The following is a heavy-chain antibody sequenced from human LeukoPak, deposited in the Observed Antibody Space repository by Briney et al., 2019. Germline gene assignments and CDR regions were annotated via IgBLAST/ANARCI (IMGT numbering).Heavy chain of an antibody. D-gene: IGHD1-1*01. CDR3: ARERPTTTASDY. CDR1: GFTFSTYS. CDR2: ISGSSSNI. Sequence: GGSLRLSCAASGFTFSTYSMNWVRQAPGKGLEWVSYISGSSSNIYYPDSVKGRFTISRDNAKNSLFLQMNSLRAEDTAVYYCARERPTTTASDYWGQGTLVTVSS. J-gene: IGHJ4*02. V-gene: IGHV3-21*01.